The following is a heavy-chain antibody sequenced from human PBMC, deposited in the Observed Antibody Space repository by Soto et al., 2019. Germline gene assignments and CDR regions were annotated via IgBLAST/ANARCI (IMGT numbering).Heavy chain of an antibody. CDR1: GGSISSYY. Sequence: SETLSLTCTVSGGSISSYYCCWIWQPPGKGLDWVGYIYYSGSTSYNPSLKSRVTISVDTSKNQFSLKLSSVTAADTAVYYCARDLGYQLPLQGFAPWGQGTLVTVSS. V-gene: IGHV4-59*01. D-gene: IGHD2-2*01. J-gene: IGHJ5*02. CDR3: ARDLGYQLPLQGFAP. CDR2: IYYSGST.